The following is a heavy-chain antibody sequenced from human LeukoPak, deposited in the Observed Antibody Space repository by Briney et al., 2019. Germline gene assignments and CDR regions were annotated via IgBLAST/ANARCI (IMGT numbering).Heavy chain of an antibody. J-gene: IGHJ5*02. CDR2: IYTSGST. D-gene: IGHD6-13*01. CDR3: AREAQLRVRGIAAAGLFDP. V-gene: IGHV4-61*02. Sequence: SQTLSLTCTVSGGSISSGSYYWSWVRQPAGKGLEWIGRIYTSGSTNYNPSLKSRVTISVDRSKNQFSLKLSSVTAADTAVYYCAREAQLRVRGIAAAGLFDPWGQGTLVTVSS. CDR1: GGSISSGSYY.